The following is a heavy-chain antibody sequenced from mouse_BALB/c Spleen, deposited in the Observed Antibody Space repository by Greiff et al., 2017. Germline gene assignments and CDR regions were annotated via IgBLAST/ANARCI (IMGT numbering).Heavy chain of an antibody. D-gene: IGHD2-4*01. V-gene: IGHV3-2*02. CDR3: ARSSIYYDYEQFAY. J-gene: IGHJ3*01. Sequence: EVQLQQSGPGLVKPSQSLSLTCTVTGYSITSDYAWNWVRQFPGNKLEWMGYISYSGSTSYNPSLKSRISITRDTSKNQFFLQLNSVTTEDTATYYCARSSIYYDYEQFAYWGQGTLVTVSA. CDR2: ISYSGST. CDR1: GYSITSDYA.